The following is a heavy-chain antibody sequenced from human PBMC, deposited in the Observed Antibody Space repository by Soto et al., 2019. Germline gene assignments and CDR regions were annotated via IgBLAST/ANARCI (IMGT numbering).Heavy chain of an antibody. V-gene: IGHV4-34*01. Sequence: PSETLSLTCAVYGGSFSGYYWSWIRQPPGKGLEWIGEINHSGSTNYNPSIKSRVTISVDTSKNQFSLKLSSVTAADTAVYYCARVRYGGYMNFWGQGTLVTVSS. J-gene: IGHJ4*02. D-gene: IGHD5-12*01. CDR1: GGSFSGYY. CDR3: ARVRYGGYMNF. CDR2: INHSGST.